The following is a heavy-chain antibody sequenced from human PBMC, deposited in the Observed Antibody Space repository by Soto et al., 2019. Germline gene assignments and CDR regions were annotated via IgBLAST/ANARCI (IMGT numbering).Heavy chain of an antibody. J-gene: IGHJ4*02. CDR3: ASAHYYDSSVYHFDY. V-gene: IGHV1-69*12. CDR1: GGTFSNYT. CDR2: IIPIVGSA. Sequence: QVQLVQSGAEVKKPGSSVTVSCKASGGTFSNYTITWVRQAPGQGLEWMGGIIPIVGSANYAQKVQGRVTITADESTSTAYMELSSLKSEDTAVYYCASAHYYDSSVYHFDYWGQGTLVTVSS. D-gene: IGHD3-22*01.